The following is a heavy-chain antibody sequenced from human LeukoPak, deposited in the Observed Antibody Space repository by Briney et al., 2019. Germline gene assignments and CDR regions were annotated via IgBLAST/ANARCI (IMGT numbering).Heavy chain of an antibody. CDR2: ISGGGGST. CDR3: AKRYDSSGYYSDY. V-gene: IGHV3-23*01. D-gene: IGHD3-22*01. CDR1: GFTFRSYG. J-gene: IGHJ4*02. Sequence: GGSLRLSCAASGFTFRSYGMSWVRQAPGKGLEWVSAISGGGGSTYYADSVKGRFTISRDNSKNTLYVQMNSLRAEDTAVYYCAKRYDSSGYYSDYWGQGTLVTVSS.